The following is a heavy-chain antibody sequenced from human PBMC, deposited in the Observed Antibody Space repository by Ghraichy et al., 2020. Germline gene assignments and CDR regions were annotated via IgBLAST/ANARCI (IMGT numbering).Heavy chain of an antibody. J-gene: IGHJ5*02. V-gene: IGHV3-7*01. CDR3: ARVMGLRYSSGWYDWFDP. CDR2: IKQDGSEK. Sequence: GGSLRLSCAASGFTFSSYWMSWVRQAPGKGLEWVANIKQDGSEKYYVDSVKGRFTISRDNAKNSLYLQMNSLRAEDTAVYYCARVMGLRYSSGWYDWFDPWGQGTLVTVSS. CDR1: GFTFSSYW. D-gene: IGHD6-19*01.